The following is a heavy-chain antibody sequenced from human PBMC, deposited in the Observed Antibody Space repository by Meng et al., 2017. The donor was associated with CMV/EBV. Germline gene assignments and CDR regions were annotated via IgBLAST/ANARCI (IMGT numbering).Heavy chain of an antibody. CDR2: ISSSGSTI. V-gene: IGHV3-48*03. CDR1: GFTFSSYE. J-gene: IGHJ5*02. Sequence: GGSLRLSCAASGFTFSSYEMNWVRQAPGKGLEWVSYISSSGSTIYYADSVKGRFTISRDNAKNSLYLQMNSLRAEDTAVYYCAGAGEDYSNNWFDPWGQGTLVTVSS. D-gene: IGHD4-11*01. CDR3: AGAGEDYSNNWFDP.